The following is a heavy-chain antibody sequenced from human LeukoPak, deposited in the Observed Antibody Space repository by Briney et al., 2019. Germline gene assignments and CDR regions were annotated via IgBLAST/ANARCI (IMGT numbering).Heavy chain of an antibody. CDR1: GFTFSDFG. J-gene: IGHJ6*03. Sequence: GGSLRLSCAASGFTFSDFGMNWVRQAPGKGLEWLSSISTTSTYIYYGDSVKGRFTISRDNAENSLYLQMNSLRAEDTAVYYCARDLGSSIWRRLDYYYMDVWGKGATVTVSS. D-gene: IGHD6-13*01. CDR3: ARDLGSSIWRRLDYYYMDV. CDR2: ISTTSTYI. V-gene: IGHV3-21*04.